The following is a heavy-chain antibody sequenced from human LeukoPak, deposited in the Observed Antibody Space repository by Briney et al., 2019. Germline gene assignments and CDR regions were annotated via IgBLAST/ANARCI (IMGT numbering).Heavy chain of an antibody. CDR3: AKAVGYSSGRYFDY. CDR1: GFTFSSYA. CDR2: ISGSGGST. V-gene: IGHV3-23*01. D-gene: IGHD6-19*01. Sequence: GGSLRLPCAASGFTFSSYAMSWVRQAPGKGLEWVSAISGSGGSTYYADSVKGRFTISRDNSKNTLYLQMNSLRAEDTAVYYCAKAVGYSSGRYFDYWGQGTLVTVSS. J-gene: IGHJ4*02.